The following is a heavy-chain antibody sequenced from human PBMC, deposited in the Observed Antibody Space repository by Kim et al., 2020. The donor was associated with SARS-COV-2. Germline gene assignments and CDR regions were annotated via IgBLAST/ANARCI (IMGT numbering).Heavy chain of an antibody. J-gene: IGHJ6*02. CDR1: GFTFSSYS. CDR2: ISSSSSYI. V-gene: IGHV3-21*01. D-gene: IGHD3-10*01. Sequence: GGSLRLSCAASGFTFSSYSMNWVRQAPGKGLEWVSSISSSSSYIYYADSVKGRFTISRDNAKNSLYLQMNSLRAEDTAVYYCARGDYYGSGSGGMDVWGQGTTVTVSS. CDR3: ARGDYYGSGSGGMDV.